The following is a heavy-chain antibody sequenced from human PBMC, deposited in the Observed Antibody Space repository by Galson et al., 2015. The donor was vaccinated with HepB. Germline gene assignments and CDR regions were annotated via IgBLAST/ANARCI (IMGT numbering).Heavy chain of an antibody. Sequence: SCKASGYTFTSYAMHWVRQAPGQRLEWMGWINAGNGNTKYSQKFQGRVTITRDTSASTAYMELSSLRSEDTAVYYCARVYYYDSSGYYRDWYFDLWGRGTLVTVSS. CDR3: ARVYYYDSSGYYRDWYFDL. J-gene: IGHJ2*01. CDR1: GYTFTSYA. CDR2: INAGNGNT. V-gene: IGHV1-3*01. D-gene: IGHD3-22*01.